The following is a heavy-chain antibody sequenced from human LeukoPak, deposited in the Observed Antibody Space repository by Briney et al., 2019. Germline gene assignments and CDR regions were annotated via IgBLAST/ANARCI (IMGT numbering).Heavy chain of an antibody. V-gene: IGHV4-61*02. CDR1: AGSVSSGSYY. CDR2: IYISGTT. D-gene: IGHD5-18*01. Sequence: SETLSLTCTVSAGSVSSGSYYWPWLRQTAGKELEWIGRIYISGTTNYNPSLKSRVTISLDTSKNQFSLKLSSVTAADTAVYYCARGRTADYYQYYMDVWGTGTTVTVSS. J-gene: IGHJ6*03. CDR3: ARGRTADYYQYYMDV.